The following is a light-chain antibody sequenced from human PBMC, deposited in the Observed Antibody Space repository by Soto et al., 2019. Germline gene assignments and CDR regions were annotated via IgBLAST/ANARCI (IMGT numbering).Light chain of an antibody. V-gene: IGKV3-15*01. Sequence: EIVMTQSPATLSVSPGERATLSCRASQSVSSNLAWYQQKPGQAPRLLIYGASTRATGIPARFSGSGSGTEFNLTISSLQSEDFAVYDCQQYNNWPRIFTFGPGTKVDIK. CDR2: GAS. CDR1: QSVSSN. J-gene: IGKJ3*01. CDR3: QQYNNWPRIFT.